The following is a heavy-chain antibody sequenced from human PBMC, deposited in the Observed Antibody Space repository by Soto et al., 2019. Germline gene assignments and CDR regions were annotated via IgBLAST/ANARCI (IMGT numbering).Heavy chain of an antibody. CDR2: IYGSGST. CDR1: GGAIGSHY. Sequence: PSETLSLTCTISGGAIGSHYWTWIRQPAGKGLEWIGRIYGSGSTKYNPSLQSRVTMSLDTSKNQFSLRLESVTAADTAVYYCARDWLNYYGMDVWGQGTTVTVSS. J-gene: IGHJ6*02. V-gene: IGHV4-4*07. D-gene: IGHD3-9*01. CDR3: ARDWLNYYGMDV.